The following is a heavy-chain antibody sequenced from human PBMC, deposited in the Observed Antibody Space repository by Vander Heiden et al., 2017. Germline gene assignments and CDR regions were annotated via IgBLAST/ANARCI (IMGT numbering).Heavy chain of an antibody. CDR2: INQDGSET. Sequence: EVQVVESGGDLVQPGGSLRLSCAASGFRFLNYFMTWVRQAPGKGLEWVANINQDGSETYYIDSVKGRFTISRDNAKNSLFLQMNSLRAEDTAVYYCANSGYSFRGYGMDVWGQGTTVTVSS. CDR1: GFRFLNYF. CDR3: ANSGYSFRGYGMDV. J-gene: IGHJ6*02. D-gene: IGHD3-22*01. V-gene: IGHV3-7*01.